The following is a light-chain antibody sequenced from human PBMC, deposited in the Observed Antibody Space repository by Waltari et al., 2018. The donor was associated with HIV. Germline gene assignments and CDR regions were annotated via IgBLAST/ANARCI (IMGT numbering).Light chain of an antibody. J-gene: IGKJ2*01. CDR2: DAS. CDR1: QSVSSY. CDR3: QQRSNWPPEYT. V-gene: IGKV3-11*01. Sequence: EIVLTQSPATLSLSPGEGATLSCRASQSVSSYLAWYQQKPCQAPRRLINDASNRATGIPARFSGSGSGTDFNLTISSLEPEDFAVYYCQQRSNWPPEYTFGQGTKLEIK.